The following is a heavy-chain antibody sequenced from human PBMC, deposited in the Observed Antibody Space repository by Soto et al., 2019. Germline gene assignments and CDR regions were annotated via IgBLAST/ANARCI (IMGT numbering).Heavy chain of an antibody. J-gene: IGHJ4*02. D-gene: IGHD3-9*01. CDR3: ANSRAIREYYDILTGRNWVYFDY. CDR1: GFTFSSYA. CDR2: ISGSGGST. V-gene: IGHV3-23*01. Sequence: PGGSLRLSCAASGFTFSSYAMSWVRQAPGKGLEWVSAISGSGGSTYYADSVKGRFTISRDNSKNTLYLQMNSLRAEDTAVYYCANSRAIREYYDILTGRNWVYFDYWGQGTLVNVSS.